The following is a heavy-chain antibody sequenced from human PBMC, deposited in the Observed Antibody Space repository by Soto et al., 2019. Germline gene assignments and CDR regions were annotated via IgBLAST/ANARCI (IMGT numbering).Heavy chain of an antibody. Sequence: TLSLTFTVSGGSISSGGGYDCNWIRQHPGKGLEWIGYIYYSGSTYYNPPLKSRLTISLDTSKNQFSLKLSSVTAADTAVYYCAREVPTPYYFDYWGQGTLVTVSS. CDR1: GGSISSGGGYD. V-gene: IGHV4-31*03. CDR3: AREVPTPYYFDY. CDR2: IYYSGST. J-gene: IGHJ4*02.